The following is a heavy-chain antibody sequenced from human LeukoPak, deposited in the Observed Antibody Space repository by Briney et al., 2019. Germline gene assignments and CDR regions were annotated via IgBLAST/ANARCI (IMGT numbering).Heavy chain of an antibody. CDR1: GFTFSDYY. CDR3: ARDDSSAPKRGLCFGY. V-gene: IGHV3-11*04. J-gene: IGHJ4*02. D-gene: IGHD3-22*01. Sequence: GGSLRLSCAASGFTFSDYYMSWIRQAPGKGLEWVSYISSSGSTIYYADSVKGRFTISRDNAKNSLYLQMNSLRAEDTAVYYCARDDSSAPKRGLCFGYWGQGTLVTVSS. CDR2: ISSSGSTI.